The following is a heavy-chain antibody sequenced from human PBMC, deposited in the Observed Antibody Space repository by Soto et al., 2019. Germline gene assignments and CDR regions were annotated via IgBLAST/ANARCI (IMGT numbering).Heavy chain of an antibody. J-gene: IGHJ4*02. V-gene: IGHV5-51*01. CDR2: IYPGDSET. CDR3: ARSPRSSPYFDY. CDR1: GYTFTTYW. Sequence: PGESLKISCQGSGYTFTTYWITWVRQLPGKGLEYMGIIYPGDSETRYSPSFHGKVTISADRSIGTAYLQWSSLEASDSAFYFCARSPRSSPYFDYWGQGALVTVSS. D-gene: IGHD6-13*01.